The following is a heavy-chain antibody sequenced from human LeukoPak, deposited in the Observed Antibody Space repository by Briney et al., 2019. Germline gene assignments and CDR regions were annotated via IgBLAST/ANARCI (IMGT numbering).Heavy chain of an antibody. CDR1: GYTFTGYY. J-gene: IGHJ4*02. CDR2: INPNSGGT. CDR3: ARGRIVATGGYFDC. V-gene: IGHV1-2*02. D-gene: IGHD5-12*01. Sequence: GASVKVSCKASGYTFTGYYMHWVRQAPGQGLEWMGWINPNSGGTNYAQKFQGRVTMTRDTSISTAYMELSRLRSDDTAVYYCARGRIVATGGYFDCWGQGTLVTVSS.